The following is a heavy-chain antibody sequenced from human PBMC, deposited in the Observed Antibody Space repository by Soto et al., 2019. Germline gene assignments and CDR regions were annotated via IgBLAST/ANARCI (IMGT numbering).Heavy chain of an antibody. V-gene: IGHV1-18*01. Sequence: ASVKVSWKAAGYTFTSYGISWGRQAPGQGLEWMGWISAYNGNTNYAQKLQGRVTMTTDTSTSTAYMELRSLRSDDTAVYYCARGRRSGYSYGYFDYWGQGTQVTVSS. CDR3: ARGRRSGYSYGYFDY. CDR2: ISAYNGNT. D-gene: IGHD5-18*01. J-gene: IGHJ4*02. CDR1: GYTFTSYG.